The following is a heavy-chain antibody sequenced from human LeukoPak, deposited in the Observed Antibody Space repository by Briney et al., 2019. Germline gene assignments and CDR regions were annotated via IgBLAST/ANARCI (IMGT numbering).Heavy chain of an antibody. V-gene: IGHV4-34*01. CDR1: GGSISSGGYS. J-gene: IGHJ4*02. Sequence: SETLSLTCAVSGGSISSGGYSWSWIRQPPGKGLEWIGEINHSGSTNYNPSLKSRVTISVDTSKNQFSLKLGSVTAADTAVYYCARGRRGMVRPFDYWGQGTLVTVSS. CDR2: INHSGST. D-gene: IGHD3-3*01. CDR3: ARGRRGMVRPFDY.